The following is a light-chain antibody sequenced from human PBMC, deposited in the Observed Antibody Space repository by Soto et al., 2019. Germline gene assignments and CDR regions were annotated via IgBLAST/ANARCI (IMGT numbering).Light chain of an antibody. V-gene: IGKV3-15*01. J-gene: IGKJ1*01. CDR3: QQYNNWPTWT. CDR1: QSVSSN. Sequence: EIVMTQSPATLSVSPGERATLSCRASQSVSSNLAWYQQKPCQAPRHLIYGASTRATGIPARFSGSGSGTEFTLTISSLQSEDFAVYYCQQYNNWPTWTFGQGTKVEIK. CDR2: GAS.